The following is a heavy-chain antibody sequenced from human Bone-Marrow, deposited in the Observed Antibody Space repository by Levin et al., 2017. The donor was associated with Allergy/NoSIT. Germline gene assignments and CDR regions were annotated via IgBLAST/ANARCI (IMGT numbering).Heavy chain of an antibody. J-gene: IGHJ4*02. D-gene: IGHD2-2*01. V-gene: IGHV3-23*01. CDR2: ISGGGGST. CDR1: GFSFSSYA. CDR3: AKAHIVVIPAAIRSFDY. Sequence: SCAASGFSFSSYAMSWVRQAPGKGLEWVSAISGGGGSTYYADAVKGRFTISRDNSKNTLYLQMNSLRVEDTALYYCAKAHIVVIPAAIRSFDYWGQGTLVTVSS.